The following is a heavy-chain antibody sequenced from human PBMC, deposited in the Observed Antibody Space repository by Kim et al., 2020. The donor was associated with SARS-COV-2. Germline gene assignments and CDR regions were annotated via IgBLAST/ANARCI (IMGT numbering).Heavy chain of an antibody. CDR3: ARDDYGDYRGGY. D-gene: IGHD4-17*01. J-gene: IGHJ4*02. V-gene: IGHV3-21*01. CDR1: GFTFSSYS. CDR2: ISSSSSYI. Sequence: GGSLRLSCAASGFTFSSYSMNWVRQAPGKGLEWVSSISSSSSYIYYADSVKGRFTISRDNAKNSLYLQMNSLRAEDTAVYYCARDDYGDYRGGYWGQGTLVTVSS.